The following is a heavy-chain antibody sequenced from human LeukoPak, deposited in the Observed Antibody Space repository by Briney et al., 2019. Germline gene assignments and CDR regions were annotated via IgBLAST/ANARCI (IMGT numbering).Heavy chain of an antibody. CDR3: ATDMITFGGVIPLDY. D-gene: IGHD3-16*02. V-gene: IGHV7-4-1*02. CDR2: INTNTGNP. J-gene: IGHJ4*02. Sequence: GASVKVSCKASGYTFTSYAMNWVRQAPGQGLEWMGWINTNTGNPTYAQGFTGRFVFSLDTSVSTAYLQISSLKAEDTAVYYCATDMITFGGVIPLDYWGQGTLVTVSS. CDR1: GYTFTSYA.